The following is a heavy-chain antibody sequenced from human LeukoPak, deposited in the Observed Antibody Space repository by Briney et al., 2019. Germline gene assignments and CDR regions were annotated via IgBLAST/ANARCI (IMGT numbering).Heavy chain of an antibody. CDR3: ARRDDDGANLDF. Sequence: SETLSLTCTVSGGSIKSTSYYWAWIRQPPGKGLERIGSIYYSGSTYYNPSLKSRVTISVDTSKNQFSLKLSSVTAADTAVYYCARRDDDGANLDFWGQGTLVTVSS. J-gene: IGHJ4*02. V-gene: IGHV4-39*01. CDR2: IYYSGST. D-gene: IGHD4-23*01. CDR1: GGSIKSTSYY.